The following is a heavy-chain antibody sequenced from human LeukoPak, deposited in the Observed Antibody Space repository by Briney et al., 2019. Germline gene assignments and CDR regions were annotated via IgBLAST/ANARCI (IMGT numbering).Heavy chain of an antibody. D-gene: IGHD1-1*01. Sequence: PGGSLRLSCAASGFTFDDYGMSWVRQAPGKGLEWVSGINWNGGSTGYADSVKGRFTISRDNAKNSLYLQMNSLRAEDTALYYCARASHWNQLHYFDYWGQGTLVTVSS. CDR2: INWNGGST. CDR3: ARASHWNQLHYFDY. V-gene: IGHV3-20*04. CDR1: GFTFDDYG. J-gene: IGHJ4*02.